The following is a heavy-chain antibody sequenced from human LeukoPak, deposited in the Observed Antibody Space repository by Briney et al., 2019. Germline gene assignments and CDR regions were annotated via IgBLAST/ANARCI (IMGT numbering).Heavy chain of an antibody. CDR3: AKDGLVAGTLPYQGYYYYYMDV. CDR1: GFIFSTSS. CDR2: ISWDGGST. J-gene: IGHJ6*03. Sequence: GGSLRLSCAASGFIFSTSSMNWVRQAPGKGLEWVSLISWDGGSTYYADSVKGRFTISRDNSKNSLYLQMNSLRAEDTALYYCAKDGLVAGTLPYQGYYYYYMDVWGKGTTVTVSS. D-gene: IGHD6-19*01. V-gene: IGHV3-43D*03.